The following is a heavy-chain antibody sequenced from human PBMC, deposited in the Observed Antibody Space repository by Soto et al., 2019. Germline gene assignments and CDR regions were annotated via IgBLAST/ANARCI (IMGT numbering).Heavy chain of an antibody. D-gene: IGHD2-15*01. J-gene: IGHJ1*01. Sequence: GGSLRLSCAASGFTVSSNYISWVRQAPGKGLEWVSVIYSGGSTYYADSVKGRFTISRHNSKNTLYLQMNSLRAEDTAVYYCASFSSGYCSGGSCYSEYFQHRGQSTLVTVSS. CDR2: IYSGGST. CDR3: ASFSSGYCSGGSCYSEYFQH. CDR1: GFTVSSNY. V-gene: IGHV3-53*04.